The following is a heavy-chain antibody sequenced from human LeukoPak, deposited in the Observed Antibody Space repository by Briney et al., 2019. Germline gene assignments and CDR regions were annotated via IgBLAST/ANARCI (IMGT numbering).Heavy chain of an antibody. J-gene: IGHJ4*02. CDR1: GYTFTSYA. Sequence: ASVKVSCKASGYTFTSYAMHWVRQAPGQRLEWMGWINAGNGNTKYSQKFQGRVTITRDTSASTAYMELSSLRSDDTAVYYCARDRGWRRIAVAGIPWGNWGQGTLVTVSS. CDR3: ARDRGWRRIAVAGIPWGN. D-gene: IGHD6-19*01. CDR2: INAGNGNT. V-gene: IGHV1-3*01.